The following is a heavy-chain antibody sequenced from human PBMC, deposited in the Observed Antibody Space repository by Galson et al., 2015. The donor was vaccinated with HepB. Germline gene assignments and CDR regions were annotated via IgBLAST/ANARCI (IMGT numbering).Heavy chain of an antibody. CDR3: ARDRRGVNWNDPPGRYYYYYGMDV. Sequence: SVKVSCKASGYTFTSYGISWVRQAPGQGLEWMGWISAYNGNTNYAQKLQGRVTMTTDTSTSTAYMELRSLRSDDTAVYYCARDRRGVNWNDPPGRYYYYYGMDVWGQGTTVTVSS. CDR2: ISAYNGNT. J-gene: IGHJ6*02. V-gene: IGHV1-18*04. CDR1: GYTFTSYG. D-gene: IGHD1-1*01.